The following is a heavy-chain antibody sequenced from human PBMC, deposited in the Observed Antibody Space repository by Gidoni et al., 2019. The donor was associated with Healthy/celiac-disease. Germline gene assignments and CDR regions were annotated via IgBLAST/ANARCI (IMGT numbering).Heavy chain of an antibody. CDR1: GGSISSGGYY. Sequence: QVQLQESGPGLVKPSQTLSLTCTVSGGSISSGGYYWSWIRQHPGKGLEWIGYIYYSGSTYYNPSLKSRVTISVDTSKNQFSLKLSSVTAADTAVYDCATGHYDFWSGYYNPKYYYYGMDVWGQGTTVTVSS. D-gene: IGHD3-3*01. CDR2: IYYSGST. J-gene: IGHJ6*02. V-gene: IGHV4-31*03. CDR3: ATGHYDFWSGYYNPKYYYYGMDV.